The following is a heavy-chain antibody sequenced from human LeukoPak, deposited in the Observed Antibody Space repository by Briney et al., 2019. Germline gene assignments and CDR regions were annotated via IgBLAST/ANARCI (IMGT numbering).Heavy chain of an antibody. CDR1: GFTFSSYS. Sequence: SGGSLRLSCAASGFTFSSYSMNWVRQAPGKGLEWVSVIYSGGSTYYADSVKGRFTISRDNSKSTLYIQMNSLRAEDTAVYYCAREGRRPPYYYYYMDVWGKGTTVTISS. CDR2: IYSGGST. V-gene: IGHV3-53*01. J-gene: IGHJ6*03. CDR3: AREGRRPPYYYYYMDV.